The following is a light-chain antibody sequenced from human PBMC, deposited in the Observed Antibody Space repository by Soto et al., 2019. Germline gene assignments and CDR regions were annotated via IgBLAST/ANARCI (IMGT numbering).Light chain of an antibody. CDR2: DVS. Sequence: QSALTQPRSVSGSPGQSVTISCTGTSSDVGGYNYVSSYQQHPGKAPKLMIYDVSKRPAAVPDRFSGSKSGNTASLTISGLQAEDEADYYCCSFAGSSHVVIGGGTKLTVL. V-gene: IGLV2-11*01. CDR3: CSFAGSSHVV. CDR1: SSDVGGYNY. J-gene: IGLJ2*01.